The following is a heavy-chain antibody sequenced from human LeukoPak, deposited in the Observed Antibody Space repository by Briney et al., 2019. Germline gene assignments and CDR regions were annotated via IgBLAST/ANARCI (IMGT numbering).Heavy chain of an antibody. CDR2: ISYDGSNK. Sequence: GRSLRLSRAASGFTFSSYAMHWVRQSPGQGLEGVAVISYDGSNKYYADSVKGRFTMSRDNSKNTLYLQMNSLRAEDTAVYYCAIGPESYSEYWGQGTLVTVSS. J-gene: IGHJ4*02. CDR1: GFTFSSYA. V-gene: IGHV3-30-3*01. CDR3: AIGPESYSEY.